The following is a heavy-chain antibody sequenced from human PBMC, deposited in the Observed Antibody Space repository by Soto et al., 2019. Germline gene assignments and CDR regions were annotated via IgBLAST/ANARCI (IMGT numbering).Heavy chain of an antibody. Sequence: PSETLSFTCAVYGGSFSGYYWNWIRQSPGRGLEWIGEINQSGSTSYNPSLKSRVTISVDTSKNHFSLKLTSVTAADTAVYYCARGRELYCSSTSCFLNWFDPWGQGTLVTVSS. V-gene: IGHV4-34*01. CDR3: ARGRELYCSSTSCFLNWFDP. J-gene: IGHJ5*02. CDR1: GGSFSGYY. CDR2: INQSGST. D-gene: IGHD2-2*01.